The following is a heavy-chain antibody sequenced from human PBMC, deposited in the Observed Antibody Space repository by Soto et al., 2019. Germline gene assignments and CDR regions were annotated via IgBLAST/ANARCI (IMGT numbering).Heavy chain of an antibody. D-gene: IGHD1-1*01. CDR2: ISDRGDTT. CDR1: GFTISSNA. Sequence: GGSLRLSCAASGFTISSNAMYWVRQAPGKGLEWVSGISDRGDTTHCADSVKGRFTISRDTSKNTLYLQLNTLRADDTAVYYCAKAKPGTTSFDYWGQGTLVTVSS. CDR3: AKAKPGTTSFDY. V-gene: IGHV3-23*01. J-gene: IGHJ4*02.